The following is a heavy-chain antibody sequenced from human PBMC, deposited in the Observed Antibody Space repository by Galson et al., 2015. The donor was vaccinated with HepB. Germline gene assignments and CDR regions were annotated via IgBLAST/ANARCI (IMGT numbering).Heavy chain of an antibody. CDR2: IIPIFGTA. Sequence: SVKVSCKASGGTFSSYAISWVRQAPGQGLEWMGGIIPIFGTANYAQKFQGRVTITADESTSTAYMELSSLRSEDTAVYYCARVQITMVRGVIITLFLDYWGQGTLVTVSS. J-gene: IGHJ4*02. D-gene: IGHD3-10*01. V-gene: IGHV1-69*13. CDR1: GGTFSSYA. CDR3: ARVQITMVRGVIITLFLDY.